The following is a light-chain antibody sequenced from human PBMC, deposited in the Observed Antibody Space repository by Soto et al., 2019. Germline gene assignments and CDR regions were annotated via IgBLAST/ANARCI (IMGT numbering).Light chain of an antibody. Sequence: QSVLTQPPSASATPGQTVTISCSGRYSNIGSNFVSWYQRLPGTAPTLLIYSINQRPSGVADRFSGCKSGTSASLTISGLQSEDEADYYCSSWDDSLDAPVFGGGTKVTVL. J-gene: IGLJ3*02. V-gene: IGLV1-44*01. CDR1: YSNIGSNF. CDR3: SSWDDSLDAPV. CDR2: SIN.